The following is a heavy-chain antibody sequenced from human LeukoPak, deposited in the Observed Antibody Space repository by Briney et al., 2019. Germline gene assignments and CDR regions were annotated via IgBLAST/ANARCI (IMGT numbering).Heavy chain of an antibody. CDR3: ARDLDYYGSGISDYYFDY. D-gene: IGHD3-10*01. J-gene: IGHJ4*02. CDR2: ISSSGSTI. V-gene: IGHV3-48*03. Sequence: GGSLRLSCAASGFTFSSYEMNWVRQAPGKGLEWVSYISSSGSTIYYAASVKGRFTISRDNAKNSLYLQMSSLRAEDTAVYYCARDLDYYGSGISDYYFDYSGQGTLVTVSS. CDR1: GFTFSSYE.